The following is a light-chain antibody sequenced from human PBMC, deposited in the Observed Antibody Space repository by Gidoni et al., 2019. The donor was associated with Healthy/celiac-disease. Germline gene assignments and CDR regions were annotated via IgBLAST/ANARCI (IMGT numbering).Light chain of an antibody. CDR3: QQYDNLPWT. CDR2: DAS. J-gene: IGKJ1*01. CDR1: QDISNY. V-gene: IGKV1-33*01. Sequence: DIQMTQSPSSLSASVGDRVTITCQASQDISNYLNWYQQKPGKAPKLLIYDASNLETGVPSRFSGSGSGTDFTFTISSLQPEDIATYYWQQYDNLPWTFXXXTKVEIK.